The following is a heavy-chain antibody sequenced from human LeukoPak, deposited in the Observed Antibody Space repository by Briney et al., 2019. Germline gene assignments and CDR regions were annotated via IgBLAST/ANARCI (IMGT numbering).Heavy chain of an antibody. J-gene: IGHJ4*02. D-gene: IGHD4-17*01. CDR3: ARDIAVTTGGDY. CDR1: GGTFSSYA. CDR2: INPSGGST. Sequence: ASVKVSCKASGGTFSSYAISWVRQAPGQGLEWMGIINPSGGSTSYAQKFQGRVTMTRDTSTSTVYMELSSLRSEDTAVYYCARDIAVTTGGDYWGQGTLVTVSS. V-gene: IGHV1-46*01.